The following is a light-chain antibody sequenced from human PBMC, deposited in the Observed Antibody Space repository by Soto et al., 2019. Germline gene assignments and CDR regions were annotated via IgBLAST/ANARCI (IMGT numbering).Light chain of an antibody. Sequence: DIQMPQSPSTLSASVGDRVTITCLASQSISSWVAWYQQKPGKAPKVLIYHASSLETGVPSRFSGSGSGTDFTITIDSLQPYDVATYFCQQFTYYPFSFGQGTKLEI. V-gene: IGKV1-5*01. CDR1: QSISSW. CDR2: HAS. J-gene: IGKJ2*01. CDR3: QQFTYYPFS.